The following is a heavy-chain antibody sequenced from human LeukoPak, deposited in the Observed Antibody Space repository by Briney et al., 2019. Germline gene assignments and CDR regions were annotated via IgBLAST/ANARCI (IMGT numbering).Heavy chain of an antibody. J-gene: IGHJ6*02. CDR1: GFTFSSYA. CDR2: ISYDGSNK. CDR3: ATDREYQHHTKYYYYGMDV. V-gene: IGHV3-30-3*01. Sequence: GRSLRLSCAASGFTFSSYAMHWVRQAPGKGLEWVAVISYDGSNKYYADSVKGRFTISRDNSKNTLYLQMNSLRAEDTAVYYCATDREYQHHTKYYYYGMDVWGQGTTVTVSS. D-gene: IGHD2-2*01.